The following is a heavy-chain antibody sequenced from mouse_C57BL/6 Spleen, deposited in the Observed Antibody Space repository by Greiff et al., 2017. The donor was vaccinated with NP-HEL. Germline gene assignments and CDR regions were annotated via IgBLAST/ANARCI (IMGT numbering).Heavy chain of an antibody. D-gene: IGHD1-1*01. V-gene: IGHV2-2*01. CDR2: IWSGGST. J-gene: IGHJ4*01. CDR3: ARKGYYASRVAMDY. CDR1: GFSLTRYG. Sequence: QVQLQQSGPGLVQPSQSLSITCTVSGFSLTRYGVHWVRPSPGKGLEWLGVIWSGGSTDYNAAFISRLRIRKDNSKSQVFFKMNRLQADDTGIYYCARKGYYASRVAMDYWGKGTSVTVSS.